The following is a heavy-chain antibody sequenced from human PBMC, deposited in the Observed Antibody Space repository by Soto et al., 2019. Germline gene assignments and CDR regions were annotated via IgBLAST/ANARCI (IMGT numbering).Heavy chain of an antibody. V-gene: IGHV4-34*01. Sequence: SETLSLTCAVYGGSFSGYYWSWIRQPPGKGLEWIGEINHSGSTNYNPSLKSRVTISVDTSKNQFSLKLSSVTAADTAVYYCARDPPLPYGSGSYHADFDYWGQGTLVTVSS. D-gene: IGHD3-10*01. CDR2: INHSGST. CDR3: ARDPPLPYGSGSYHADFDY. CDR1: GGSFSGYY. J-gene: IGHJ4*02.